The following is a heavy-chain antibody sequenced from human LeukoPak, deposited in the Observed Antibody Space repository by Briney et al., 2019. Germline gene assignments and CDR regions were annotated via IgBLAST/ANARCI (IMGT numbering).Heavy chain of an antibody. CDR2: ISYDGSNK. V-gene: IGHV3-30*18. Sequence: GGSLRLSWAASGFSFITYGMHWVRQAPGKGLEWVAVISYDGSNKYYADSVKGRFTISRDNSKNTLYLQMNSLRAEDTAVYYCAKAETPLEYGSGSYYPRWGQGTLVTVSS. CDR1: GFSFITYG. D-gene: IGHD3-10*01. CDR3: AKAETPLEYGSGSYYPR. J-gene: IGHJ4*02.